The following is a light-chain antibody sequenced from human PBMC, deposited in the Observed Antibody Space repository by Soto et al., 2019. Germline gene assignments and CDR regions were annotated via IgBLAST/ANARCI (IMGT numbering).Light chain of an antibody. CDR2: DAS. CDR1: QSVGAY. Sequence: ITLKQSPATLSLTTGERATLSWGASQSVGAYLAWYQQKPGQAPRLLIYDASNRATGIPARFSGSGSGTDFTLTISSIETADFAVYYCQQRSSWPPITFCQGTRLEIK. J-gene: IGKJ5*01. CDR3: QQRSSWPPIT. V-gene: IGKV3-11*01.